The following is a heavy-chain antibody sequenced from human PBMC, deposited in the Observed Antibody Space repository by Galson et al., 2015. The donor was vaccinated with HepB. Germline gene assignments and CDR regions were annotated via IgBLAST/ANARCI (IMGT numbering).Heavy chain of an antibody. Sequence: SLRLSCAASGFTFSSYGMYWVRQAPGKGLEWVAVIWYDGSNKYYADSVKGRFTISRDNSKNTLYLQMSSLRAEDTAVYYCAREGPSSGYWEASYYFDYWGQGTLVTVSS. J-gene: IGHJ4*02. V-gene: IGHV3-33*01. CDR3: AREGPSSGYWEASYYFDY. CDR2: IWYDGSNK. D-gene: IGHD3-22*01. CDR1: GFTFSSYG.